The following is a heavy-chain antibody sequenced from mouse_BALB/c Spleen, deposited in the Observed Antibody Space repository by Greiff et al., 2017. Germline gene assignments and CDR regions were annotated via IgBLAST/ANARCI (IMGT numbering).Heavy chain of an antibody. J-gene: IGHJ2*01. D-gene: IGHD1-1*01. CDR1: GFSLTGYG. Sequence: QVQLKESGPGLVAPSQSLSITCPVSGFSLTGYGVNWVRQPPGKGLEWLGMIWGDGSTDYNSALKSRLSISKDNSKSQVFLKMNSLQTDDTARYYCARGPLYGSSPFDYWGQGTTLTVSS. V-gene: IGHV2-6-7*01. CDR3: ARGPLYGSSPFDY. CDR2: IWGDGST.